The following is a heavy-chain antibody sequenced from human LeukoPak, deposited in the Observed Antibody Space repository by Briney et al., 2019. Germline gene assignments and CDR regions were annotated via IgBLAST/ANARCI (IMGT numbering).Heavy chain of an antibody. CDR2: ISNDGSDK. CDR3: AKGYSTGWYGGVDY. Sequence: PGRSLRLSCAASGFTFSSYGMYWVRQAPGKGLEWAVVISNDGSDKYYADSVKGRFTISRDNSKNTLYLQMNSLRAEDTAVYYCAKGYSTGWYGGVDYWGQGTLVTVSS. D-gene: IGHD6-19*01. CDR1: GFTFSSYG. J-gene: IGHJ4*02. V-gene: IGHV3-30*18.